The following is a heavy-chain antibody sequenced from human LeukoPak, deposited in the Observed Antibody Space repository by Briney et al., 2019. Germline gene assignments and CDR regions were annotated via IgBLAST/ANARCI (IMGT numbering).Heavy chain of an antibody. Sequence: GGSLRLSCAASGFTFSSYAMSWVRQVPGKGLEWVANIKQDASERYYADSVRGRFTISRDNARNYQYLQMNSLRVEDTAMYYCATDGGPFDHWGQGILVTVSS. D-gene: IGHD3-3*01. CDR1: GFTFSSYA. V-gene: IGHV3-7*01. CDR3: ATDGGPFDH. J-gene: IGHJ4*02. CDR2: IKQDASER.